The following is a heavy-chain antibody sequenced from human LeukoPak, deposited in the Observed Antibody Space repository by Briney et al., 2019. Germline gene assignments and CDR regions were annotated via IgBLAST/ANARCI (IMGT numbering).Heavy chain of an antibody. CDR1: GFSLTSSGVL. D-gene: IGHD3-22*01. V-gene: IGHV2-5*02. CDR3: AHRFDTSGDRPYYFDY. CDR2: VYWDDGE. J-gene: IGHJ4*02. Sequence: SGPTLVKPTQTLTLTCTFSGFSLTSSGVLVGWIRQSPGKALEFLALVYWDDGERYSPSLTSRLSITKDTSKNQVILILTDVDPVDTATYYCAHRFDTSGDRPYYFDYWGQGILVTVSS.